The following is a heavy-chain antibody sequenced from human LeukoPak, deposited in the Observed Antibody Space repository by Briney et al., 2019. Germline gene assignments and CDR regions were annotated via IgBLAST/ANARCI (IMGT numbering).Heavy chain of an antibody. CDR2: INSDGSST. Sequence: GGSLRLSCAASGFTFSSYWMHWVRQAPGKGLVWVSRINSDGSSTSYADSVKGRFTISRDNAKNTLYLQMNSLRAEDTAVYYCARGIVGAPHAFDIWGQETMITVSS. J-gene: IGHJ3*02. V-gene: IGHV3-74*01. CDR3: ARGIVGAPHAFDI. CDR1: GFTFSSYW. D-gene: IGHD1-26*01.